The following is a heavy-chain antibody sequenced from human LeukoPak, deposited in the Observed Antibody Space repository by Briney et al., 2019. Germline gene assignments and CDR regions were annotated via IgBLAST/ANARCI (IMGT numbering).Heavy chain of an antibody. CDR2: SYYSENT. D-gene: IGHD2-2*01. Sequence: AETLSLNCCVSVGSINSRDYYGASVWQPPGEGLDWVGSSYYSENTVCNPSLKSRLVISLDASKHLFPLTLTSATAADSALYYCARQTIASVTSYMLFDLWGRGTSVIVSS. CDR1: VGSINSRDYY. V-gene: IGHV4-39*02. CDR3: ARQTIASVTSYMLFDL. J-gene: IGHJ2*01.